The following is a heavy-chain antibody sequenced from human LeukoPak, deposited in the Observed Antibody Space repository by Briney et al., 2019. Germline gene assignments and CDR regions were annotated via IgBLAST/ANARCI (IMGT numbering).Heavy chain of an antibody. CDR1: GGSFSGYY. CDR2: INHGGST. CDR3: ASSRDRSSIAARRLRVADRHFDY. Sequence: SETLSLTCGVYGGSFSGYYWSWIRQPPGKGLEWIGEINHGGSTNYNASLKSRVTISVDTSKNQFSLKVNSVTAADTAVYYCASSRDRSSIAARRLRVADRHFDYWGQGTLVTVSS. J-gene: IGHJ4*02. D-gene: IGHD6-6*01. V-gene: IGHV4-34*01.